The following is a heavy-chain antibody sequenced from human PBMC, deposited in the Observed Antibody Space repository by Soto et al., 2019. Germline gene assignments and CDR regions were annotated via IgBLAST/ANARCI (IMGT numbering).Heavy chain of an antibody. V-gene: IGHV1-46*01. D-gene: IGHD5-12*01. CDR1: GYTFTSYY. J-gene: IGHJ4*02. Sequence: ASVKVSCKASGYTFTSYYMHWVRQAPGQGLEWMGIINPSGGSTSYAQKFQGRVTMTRDTSTSTVYMELSSLRSEDTAVYYCAREGVVEMATITSPGFDYWGKGPLVIVSS. CDR3: AREGVVEMATITSPGFDY. CDR2: INPSGGST.